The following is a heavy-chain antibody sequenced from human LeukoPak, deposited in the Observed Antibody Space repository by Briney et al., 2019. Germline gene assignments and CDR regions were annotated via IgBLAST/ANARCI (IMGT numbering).Heavy chain of an antibody. J-gene: IGHJ4*02. Sequence: SETLSLTCTVSGGSISSGGYYWSWIRQPPGKGLEWIGYIYHSGSTYYNPSLKSRVTISVDRSKNQFSLKLSSVTAADTAVYYCAREVGSWGDYWGQGTLVTVSS. CDR2: IYHSGST. CDR1: GGSISSGGYY. CDR3: AREVGSWGDY. V-gene: IGHV4-30-2*01. D-gene: IGHD3-16*01.